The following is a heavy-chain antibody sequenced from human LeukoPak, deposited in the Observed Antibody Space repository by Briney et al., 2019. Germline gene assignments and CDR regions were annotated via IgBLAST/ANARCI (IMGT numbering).Heavy chain of an antibody. J-gene: IGHJ4*02. CDR3: ARGGDSDPVVIYYFDY. Sequence: ASVKVSCKASGSTFSSYAISWVRQAPGQGLEWMGGIIPIFGTANYAQKFQGRVTITADESTSTAYMELSSLRSEDTAVYYCARGGDSDPVVIYYFDYWGQGTLVTVSS. CDR1: GSTFSSYA. D-gene: IGHD3-22*01. CDR2: IIPIFGTA. V-gene: IGHV1-69*13.